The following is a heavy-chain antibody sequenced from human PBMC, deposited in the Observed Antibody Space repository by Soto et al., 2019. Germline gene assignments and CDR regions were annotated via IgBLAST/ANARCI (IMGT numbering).Heavy chain of an antibody. CDR3: AKDTDTGGKYQLHYYYMDV. Sequence: GGSLRLSCAASGFTFSSYAMSWVRQAPGKGLEWVSAISGSGGSTYYADSVKGRFTISRDNSKNTLYLQMNSLRAEDTAVYYCAKDTDTGGKYQLHYYYMDVWGKGTTVTVSS. D-gene: IGHD2-2*01. CDR2: ISGSGGST. J-gene: IGHJ6*03. V-gene: IGHV3-23*01. CDR1: GFTFSSYA.